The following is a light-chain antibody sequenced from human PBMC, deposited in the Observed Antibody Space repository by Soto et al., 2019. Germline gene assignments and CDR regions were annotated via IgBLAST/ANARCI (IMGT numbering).Light chain of an antibody. J-gene: IGKJ1*01. V-gene: IGKV1-39*01. CDR2: SAS. CDR3: QSNYILPCT. Sequence: DIQMTQAPPSLSAPDADTITITCLATQYIGNNYNAYQVKKRQAPQLLINSASTMQIGVTSRFGGNGSATHFTLPINTLLFDEFASYYCQSNYILPCTFGQGTKVDIK. CDR1: QYIGNN.